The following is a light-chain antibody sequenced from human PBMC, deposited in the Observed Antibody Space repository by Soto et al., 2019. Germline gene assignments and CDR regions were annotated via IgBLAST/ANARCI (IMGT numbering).Light chain of an antibody. CDR1: QSVSSN. J-gene: IGKJ1*01. CDR2: GAS. Sequence: EIVMTQSPATLSVSPGERATLSCGASQSVSSNLAWYQQKPGQAPRLLIYGASTRATGIPTRFSGRGSGTELTLTISRLQSDDFALYYCQQYHDWPPWTFGQGTKVEVK. CDR3: QQYHDWPPWT. V-gene: IGKV3-15*01.